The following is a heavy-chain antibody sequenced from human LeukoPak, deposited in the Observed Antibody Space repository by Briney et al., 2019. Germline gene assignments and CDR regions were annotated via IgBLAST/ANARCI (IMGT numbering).Heavy chain of an antibody. J-gene: IGHJ6*02. CDR1: GYTFTSNG. V-gene: IGHV1-18*01. CDR2: ISAYNGNT. Sequence: ASVKVSCKASGYTFTSNGISWVRQAPGQGLEWMGWISAYNGNTNYAQKVQGRVTMTTDTSTSTGYMELRSLRSDDTAVYYCARVAATIYWYYGMDVSGQGTTVTVSS. D-gene: IGHD6-13*01. CDR3: ARVAATIYWYYGMDV.